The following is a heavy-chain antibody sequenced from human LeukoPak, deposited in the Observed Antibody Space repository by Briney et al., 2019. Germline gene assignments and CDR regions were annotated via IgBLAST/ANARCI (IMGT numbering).Heavy chain of an antibody. CDR2: IIPIFGTA. CDR1: GGTFSSYA. V-gene: IGHV1-69*05. Sequence: ASVKVSCKASGGTFSSYAISWVRQAPGQGLEWMGRIIPIFGTANYAQKFQGRVTITTDESTSTAYMEQSSLRSEDTAVYYCAIEAYYYYYYMDVWGKGTTVTVSS. J-gene: IGHJ6*03. CDR3: AIEAYYYYYYMDV.